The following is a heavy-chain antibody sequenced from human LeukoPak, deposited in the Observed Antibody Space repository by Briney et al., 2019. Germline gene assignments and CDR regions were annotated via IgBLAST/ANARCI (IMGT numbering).Heavy chain of an antibody. CDR2: IITDNGNT. CDR3: AREVTAYNDGNHHYYDMDV. Sequence: GASVKVSCKASGYIFVSYRIIWVRQDPRQGLEWMGCIITDNGNTNYALQLQGRVTVTTDTSTNTAYIELRSLRSDDTAVYCCAREVTAYNDGNHHYYDMDVWGKGTTVTVSS. V-gene: IGHV1-18*01. D-gene: IGHD4-23*01. CDR1: GYIFVSYR. J-gene: IGHJ6*03.